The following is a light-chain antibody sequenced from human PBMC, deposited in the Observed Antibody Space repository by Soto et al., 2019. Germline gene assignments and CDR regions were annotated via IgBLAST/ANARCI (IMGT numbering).Light chain of an antibody. CDR2: DVS. CDR1: TSDVGGHKY. CDR3: SSYTNSGRF. J-gene: IGLJ1*01. V-gene: IGLV2-14*03. Sequence: QSVLTQPASVSGSPGQSITISCTVTTSDVGGHKYFSWYQQHPGKTPKLMIYDVSNRPSGVSNRFSGSKSGNTASLTISGLQAEDEADYYCSSYTNSGRFFGTGTQLTVL.